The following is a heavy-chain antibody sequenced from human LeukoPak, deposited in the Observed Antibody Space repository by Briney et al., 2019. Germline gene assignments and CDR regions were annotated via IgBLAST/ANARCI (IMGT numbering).Heavy chain of an antibody. Sequence: GGSLRLSCAASGFTFSSYWMSWVRQAPGKGLEWVAVISYDGSNKYYADSVKGRFTISRDNSKNTLYLQMNSLRAEDTAVYYCVGYDLNFDYWGQGTLVTVSS. J-gene: IGHJ4*02. CDR2: ISYDGSNK. D-gene: IGHD5-12*01. V-gene: IGHV3-30*03. CDR3: VGYDLNFDY. CDR1: GFTFSSYW.